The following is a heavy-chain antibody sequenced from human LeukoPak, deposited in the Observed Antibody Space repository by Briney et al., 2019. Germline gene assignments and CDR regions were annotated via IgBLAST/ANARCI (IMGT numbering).Heavy chain of an antibody. Sequence: GGSLRLSCAASGFTFSSYAMHLVRPAPGKGLEWVAVRSHDGSNKYYADSVKGRFTISRDNSKNTLYLQMNSLRAEDTAVYYCARDGIAVAGPPTEGPFDYWGQGTLVTVSS. V-gene: IGHV3-30-3*01. CDR3: ARDGIAVAGPPTEGPFDY. CDR1: GFTFSSYA. J-gene: IGHJ4*02. D-gene: IGHD6-19*01. CDR2: RSHDGSNK.